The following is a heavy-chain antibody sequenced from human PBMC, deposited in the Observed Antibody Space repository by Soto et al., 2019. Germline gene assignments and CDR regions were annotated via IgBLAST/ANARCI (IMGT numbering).Heavy chain of an antibody. D-gene: IGHD3-22*01. CDR1: GGSISSGGYY. J-gene: IGHJ3*02. Sequence: QVQLQESGPGLVKPSQTLSLTCTVSGGSISSGGYYWSWIRQHPGKGLEWIGYIYYSGSTYYNPSLKSRVTISVDTSKNQFSLKLSSVTAADTAVYYCARRSRPGYYYDSSGYYSDAFDIWGQGTMVTVSS. V-gene: IGHV4-31*03. CDR3: ARRSRPGYYYDSSGYYSDAFDI. CDR2: IYYSGST.